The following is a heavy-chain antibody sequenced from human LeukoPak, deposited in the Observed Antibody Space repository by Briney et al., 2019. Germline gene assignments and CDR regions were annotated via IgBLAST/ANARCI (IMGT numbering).Heavy chain of an antibody. CDR3: VRDNPRCCGVVPVNIDDY. Sequence: PGGSLRLSCAASGFTFSSYGMHWVRQAPGKGLEWVAFIRYDGSNKYYADSVKGRFTISRDNSKNTLYLQMNSLRAEDTAVYYCVRDNPRCCGVVPVNIDDYWGQGTLLTVSS. V-gene: IGHV3-30*02. CDR2: IRYDGSNK. CDR1: GFTFSSYG. J-gene: IGHJ4*02. D-gene: IGHD2-15*01.